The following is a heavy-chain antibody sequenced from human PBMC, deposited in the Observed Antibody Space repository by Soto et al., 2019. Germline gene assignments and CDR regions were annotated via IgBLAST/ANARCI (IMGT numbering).Heavy chain of an antibody. D-gene: IGHD6-13*01. V-gene: IGHV1-8*01. J-gene: IGHJ4*02. CDR1: GYTFTSYD. Sequence: ASVKVSCKASGYTFTSYDINWVRQATGQGPEWVGWMNPNSGNTGSAQKFQGRVTVTRNISISTAYMELSNLTSEDTAVYYCARGRPDSSSWYWGFDYWGRGTLVTVSS. CDR2: MNPNSGNT. CDR3: ARGRPDSSSWYWGFDY.